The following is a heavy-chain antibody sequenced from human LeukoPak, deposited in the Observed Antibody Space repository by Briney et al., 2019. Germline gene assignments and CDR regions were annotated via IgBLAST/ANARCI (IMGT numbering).Heavy chain of an antibody. J-gene: IGHJ3*01. CDR1: GGSIGTYY. Sequence: PSETLSLTCSVSGGSIGTYYWTWIRQPPGKGLEWIGYIDYTESTRYNPSLKSRVTISLVTSKNQFSLKLSSVTDADTAVYYCARVRRSSSRHDAFDVWGQGTMVTVSS. CDR2: IDYTEST. CDR3: ARVRRSSSRHDAFDV. V-gene: IGHV4-59*01. D-gene: IGHD6-13*01.